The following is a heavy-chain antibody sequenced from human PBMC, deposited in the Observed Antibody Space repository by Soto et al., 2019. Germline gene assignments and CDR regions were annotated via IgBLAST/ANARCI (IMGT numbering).Heavy chain of an antibody. D-gene: IGHD3-3*01. V-gene: IGHV3-23*01. CDR3: AKRFTLFGVNKLSTDADY. J-gene: IGHJ4*02. CDR2: ISFSGDNT. Sequence: EVHLLESGGGLVQPGGSLRLSCAASGFTFSNHAMSWVRQTPGEGLEWVSGISFSGDNTYYADSVRGRFTVSRDNSKSTLYLQMNSLRAEDTAVYYCAKRFTLFGVNKLSTDADYWGQGTLVTVSS. CDR1: GFTFSNHA.